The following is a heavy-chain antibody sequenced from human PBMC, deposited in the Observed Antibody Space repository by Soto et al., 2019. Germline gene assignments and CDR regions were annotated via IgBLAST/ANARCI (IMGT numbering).Heavy chain of an antibody. Sequence: QIQLVQSGGEVKKPGASVKVSCKASGYSFTDYGIHWVRQAPGQGLEWMGWISTYTGRTSYAQNLQGRVTMTKDTSTNTAYMELRSLRSDDTAVYYCPRRYGDTSSAAGFDCWGQGTLVIVSS. V-gene: IGHV1-18*01. CDR1: GYSFTDYG. J-gene: IGHJ4*02. D-gene: IGHD2-21*02. CDR2: ISTYTGRT. CDR3: PRRYGDTSSAAGFDC.